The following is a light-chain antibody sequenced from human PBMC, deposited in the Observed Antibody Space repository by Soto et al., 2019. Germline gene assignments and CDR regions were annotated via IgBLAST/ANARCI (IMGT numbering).Light chain of an antibody. CDR3: QQYGSSPMYT. CDR2: GAS. J-gene: IGKJ2*01. V-gene: IGKV3-20*01. Sequence: EIVLTQSPGTLSLSPGERATLSCRASQSVSSSYLAWYQQKPGQAPRLLIYGASSRPTGIPYRFSGSGSGTDFTLTISRLEPEDVAVYYCQQYGSSPMYTFGQGTKLEIK. CDR1: QSVSSSY.